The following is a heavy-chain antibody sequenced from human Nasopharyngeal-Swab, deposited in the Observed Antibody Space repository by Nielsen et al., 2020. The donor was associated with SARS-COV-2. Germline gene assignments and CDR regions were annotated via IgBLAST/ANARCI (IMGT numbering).Heavy chain of an antibody. CDR1: GFTFSSYW. CDR3: ARGDILTPYYFDY. V-gene: IGHV3-7*04. CDR2: IKQDGSEK. J-gene: IGHJ4*02. D-gene: IGHD3-9*01. Sequence: GESLKISCAASGFTFSSYWMSWVRQAPGKGLEWVANIKQDGSEKYYVDSVKGRFTISRDNAKNSLYLQMNSLRAEDTAVYYCARGDILTPYYFDYWGQGTPVTVSS.